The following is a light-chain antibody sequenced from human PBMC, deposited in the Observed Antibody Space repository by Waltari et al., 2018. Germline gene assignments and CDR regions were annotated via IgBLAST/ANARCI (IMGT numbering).Light chain of an antibody. CDR3: QQYGTSPPLT. CDR1: QSVSTYY. Sequence: EIVLTQSPGTLSLSPGERATLSCRASQSVSTYYLAWYQHKPGQAPRRVIYGASTRAAGIPDRFSGSGSGTDFTLTISGLEPEDFAVYYCQQYGTSPPLTFGGGTKVEIK. CDR2: GAS. V-gene: IGKV3-20*01. J-gene: IGKJ4*01.